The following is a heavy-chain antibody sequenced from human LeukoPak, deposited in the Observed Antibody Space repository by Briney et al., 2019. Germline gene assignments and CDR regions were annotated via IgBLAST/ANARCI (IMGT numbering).Heavy chain of an antibody. Sequence: ASVKVSCKASGYTFTSYDINWVRQATGQGLEWMGWMNPNSGNTGYAQKFQGRVTMTRNTSISTAYMELSRLRSDDTAVYYCARDSSRITIFGVAGGYYYMDVWGKGTTVTVSS. CDR3: ARDSSRITIFGVAGGYYYMDV. D-gene: IGHD3-3*01. J-gene: IGHJ6*03. CDR2: MNPNSGNT. V-gene: IGHV1-8*01. CDR1: GYTFTSYD.